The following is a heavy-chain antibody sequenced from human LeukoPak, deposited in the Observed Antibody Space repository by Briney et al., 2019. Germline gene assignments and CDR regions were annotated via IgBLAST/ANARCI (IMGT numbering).Heavy chain of an antibody. D-gene: IGHD3-22*01. CDR1: GFTFSTFA. V-gene: IGHV3-21*01. J-gene: IGHJ5*02. CDR2: IFPSGGEI. CDR3: ARASYYYDSSGYPPNWFDP. Sequence: GGSLRLSCAASGFTFSTFAMIWVRQPPGRGLEWVSSIFPSGGEIHYADSVKGRFTISRDNAKNSLYLQMNSLRAEDTAVYYCARASYYYDSSGYPPNWFDPWGQGTLVTVSS.